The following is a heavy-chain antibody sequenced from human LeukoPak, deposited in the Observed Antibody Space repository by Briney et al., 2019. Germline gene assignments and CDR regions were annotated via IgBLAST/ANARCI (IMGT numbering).Heavy chain of an antibody. D-gene: IGHD4-23*01. Sequence: ASVKVSGKSSGYTFTDYYMHWVRQAPGQGLEWMGWINPNSCDTNYAQKFQGRVTMTRDTSISTASMELNRLRSDDTAVYYCVRGSAVVGGGGPLFDYWGQGTLVTVSS. V-gene: IGHV1-2*02. J-gene: IGHJ4*02. CDR1: GYTFTDYY. CDR3: VRGSAVVGGGGPLFDY. CDR2: INPNSCDT.